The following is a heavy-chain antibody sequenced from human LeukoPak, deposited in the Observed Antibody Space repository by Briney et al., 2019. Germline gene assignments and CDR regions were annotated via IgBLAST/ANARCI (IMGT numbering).Heavy chain of an antibody. D-gene: IGHD2-15*01. J-gene: IGHJ4*01. CDR3: VKRYCSGGTCYSALDY. Sequence: GGSLRLSCAASGFSFSNNAMSWVRQAPGNGLEWVSAIGNSGAGTYYADSLQGRFTISRDNSKNTLYLQMNSLRAEDTAVYYCVKRYCSGGTCYSALDYWGHGTLVTVSS. CDR1: GFSFSNNA. V-gene: IGHV3-23*01. CDR2: IGNSGAGT.